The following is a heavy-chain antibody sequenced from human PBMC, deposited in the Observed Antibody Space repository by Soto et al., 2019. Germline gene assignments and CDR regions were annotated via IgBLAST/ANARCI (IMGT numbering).Heavy chain of an antibody. CDR1: GYTFTSYG. CDR3: ARNEYSSSSRQNWFDP. J-gene: IGHJ5*02. V-gene: IGHV1-18*01. CDR2: ISAYNGNT. D-gene: IGHD6-6*01. Sequence: ASVKVSCKASGYTFTSYGINWVRQAPGQGLEWMGWISAYNGNTNYAQKLQGRVTMTTDTSTSTAYMELRSLRSDDTAVYYCARNEYSSSSRQNWFDPWGQGTLVTVSS.